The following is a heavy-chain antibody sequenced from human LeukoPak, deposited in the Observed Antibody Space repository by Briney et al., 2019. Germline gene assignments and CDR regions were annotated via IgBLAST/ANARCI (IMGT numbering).Heavy chain of an antibody. CDR1: GGSISSYY. D-gene: IGHD5-24*01. V-gene: IGHV4-59*01. J-gene: IGHJ4*02. CDR3: ARDLDGGTFDY. CDR2: IYYSGST. Sequence: SETLSLTCTVSGGSISSYYWSWIRQPPAKGLEGIGYIYYSGSTNYNPSLKSRVTISVDTSKNQFSLKLSSVTAADTAVYYCARDLDGGTFDYWGQGTLVTVSS.